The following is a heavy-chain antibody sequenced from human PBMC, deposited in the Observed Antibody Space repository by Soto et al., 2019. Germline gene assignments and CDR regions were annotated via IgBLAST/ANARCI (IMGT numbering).Heavy chain of an antibody. CDR1: GYSFTDYK. CDR3: ATWVDYGDFEGFDF. D-gene: IGHD4-17*01. V-gene: IGHV1-2*04. Sequence: ASVKVSCKTSGYSFTDYKLHWVRQAPGQGLEWMGWVDPNGGGSNSAQKFQESVTMTWDTSITTAYLDLTRLTTNDTATYFCATWVDYGDFEGFDFWGQGTLVTVSS. J-gene: IGHJ4*02. CDR2: VDPNGGGS.